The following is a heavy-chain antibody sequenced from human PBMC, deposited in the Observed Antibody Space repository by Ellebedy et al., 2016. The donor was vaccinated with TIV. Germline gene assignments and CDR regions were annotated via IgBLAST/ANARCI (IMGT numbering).Heavy chain of an antibody. V-gene: IGHV3-48*04. Sequence: GESLKISCAASGFNFISFSMNWVRQAPGKGLEWISYISGGGGTIYYADSVKGRFTISRDNATNSLYLQMYSLRAEDTAVYYCARGGHSSSSNRFDPWGQGTLVTVSS. J-gene: IGHJ5*02. CDR2: ISGGGGTI. CDR1: GFNFISFS. D-gene: IGHD6-6*01. CDR3: ARGGHSSSSNRFDP.